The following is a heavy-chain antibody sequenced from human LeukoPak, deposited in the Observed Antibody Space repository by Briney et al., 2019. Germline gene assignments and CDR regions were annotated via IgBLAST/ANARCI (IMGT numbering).Heavy chain of an antibody. CDR2: IYHSGST. Sequence: SETLSLTGAVSGYSISSGYYWGWIRQPPGKGLEWIGSIYHSGSTYYNPSLKSRVTISVDTSKNQFSLKLSSVTAADTAVYYCARHDHYYDSSGAGAFDIWGQGTMVTVSS. J-gene: IGHJ3*02. V-gene: IGHV4-38-2*01. CDR3: ARHDHYYDSSGAGAFDI. CDR1: GYSISSGYY. D-gene: IGHD3-22*01.